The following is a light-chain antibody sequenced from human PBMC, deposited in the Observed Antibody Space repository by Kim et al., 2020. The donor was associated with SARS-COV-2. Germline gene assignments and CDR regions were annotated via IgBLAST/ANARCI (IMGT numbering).Light chain of an antibody. Sequence: GQKVTISCSGSSSNVGNYVVSWYQQLPGTTPKLLIYDNDKRPSGIPDRFSGSKSGTSATLGITGLQTGDEADYYCGTWDSSLSAVLFCGGTRLTVL. CDR3: GTWDSSLSAVL. J-gene: IGLJ2*01. V-gene: IGLV1-51*01. CDR1: SSNVGNYV. CDR2: DND.